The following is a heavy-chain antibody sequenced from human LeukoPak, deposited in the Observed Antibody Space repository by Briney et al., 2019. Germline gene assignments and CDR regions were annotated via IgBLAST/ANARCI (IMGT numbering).Heavy chain of an antibody. CDR3: AAQYSSGWYVYFDY. D-gene: IGHD6-19*01. CDR1: GFTVSSNY. J-gene: IGHJ4*02. CDR2: IYSGGST. V-gene: IGHV3-66*01. Sequence: GGSLRLSCAASGFTVSSNYMSWVRQAPGKGLEWVSVIYSGGSTYYADSVKGRFTISRDNSKNTLYLQMNSLRAEDTAVYYCAAQYSSGWYVYFDYWGQGTLVTVSS.